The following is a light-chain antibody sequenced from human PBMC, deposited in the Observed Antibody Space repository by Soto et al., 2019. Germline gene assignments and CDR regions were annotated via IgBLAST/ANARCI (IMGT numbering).Light chain of an antibody. CDR1: QSVSSH. CDR3: QQYDNRPGT. CDR2: GAS. J-gene: IGKJ1*01. Sequence: EIVMTQSPATLSLSPGERATLSCRASQSVSSHLAWYQHKPGQPPRLLLYGASIRLSGIPARFSGSGSGTEFTLTIKTLQSVDFAVFYSQQYDNRPGTFGQGTKVEIK. V-gene: IGKV3-15*01.